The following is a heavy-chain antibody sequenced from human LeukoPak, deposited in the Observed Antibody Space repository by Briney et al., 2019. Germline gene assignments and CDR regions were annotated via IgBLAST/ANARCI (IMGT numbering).Heavy chain of an antibody. D-gene: IGHD4-23*01. V-gene: IGHV4-28*01. Sequence: SDTLSLTCAVSVYSISSSNWWGWIRQPPGKGLEWIGYIYYSGNTHYNPSLKSRVTMSVDTSKNQFSLNLSSVTAVDTAIYYCAKSVDGGNSPFDYWGQGTLVTVSS. J-gene: IGHJ4*02. CDR3: AKSVDGGNSPFDY. CDR2: IYYSGNT. CDR1: VYSISSSNW.